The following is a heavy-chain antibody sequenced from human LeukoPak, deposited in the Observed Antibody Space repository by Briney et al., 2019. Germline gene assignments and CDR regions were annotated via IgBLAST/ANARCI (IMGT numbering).Heavy chain of an antibody. CDR2: ISAYNGNT. CDR3: ARALGRLRLYYYYMDV. J-gene: IGHJ6*03. V-gene: IGHV1-18*01. Sequence: GASVKVSCKASGYTFTSYGISWVRQAPGQGLEWMGWISAYNGNTNYAQKLQGRVTMTTDTSTSTAYMELRSLRSDDTAVYYCARALGRLRLYYYYMDVWGKGTTVTVSS. D-gene: IGHD5-12*01. CDR1: GYTFTSYG.